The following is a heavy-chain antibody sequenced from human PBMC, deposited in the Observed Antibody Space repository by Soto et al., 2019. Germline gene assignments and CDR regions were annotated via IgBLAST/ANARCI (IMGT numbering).Heavy chain of an antibody. J-gene: IGHJ4*02. Sequence: QVQLQESGPGLVKPSETLSLTCTVSGGSISSYYWSWIRQTPGKGLEWIGYVYYSGRTNYNPSLKIRVTISVDTSKNQFSLKLSSVTAADTAVYHCARGDYSFDYWGQGTQVTVSS. CDR2: VYYSGRT. V-gene: IGHV4-59*08. CDR1: GGSISSYY. CDR3: ARGDYSFDY.